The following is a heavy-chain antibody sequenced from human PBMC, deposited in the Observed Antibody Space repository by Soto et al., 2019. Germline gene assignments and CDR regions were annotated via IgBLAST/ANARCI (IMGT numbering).Heavy chain of an antibody. J-gene: IGHJ6*02. V-gene: IGHV4-34*01. Sequence: QVQLQQWGAGLLKPSETLSLTCAVYGGSFSGYYWSWIRQPPGKGLEWIGEINHSGSTNYNPSLKSRVTISVDTSKTQFSLKLSSVTAADTAVYYCARATYYYGSGSYYYYYYYGMDVWGQGTTVTVSS. D-gene: IGHD3-10*01. CDR1: GGSFSGYY. CDR3: ARATYYYGSGSYYYYYYYGMDV. CDR2: INHSGST.